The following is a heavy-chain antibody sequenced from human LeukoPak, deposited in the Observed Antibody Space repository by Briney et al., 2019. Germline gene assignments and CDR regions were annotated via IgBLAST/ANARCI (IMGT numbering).Heavy chain of an antibody. J-gene: IGHJ4*02. Sequence: GGSLRLSCAASGFTFSSYWMHWVRQAPGKGLVWVSRINSDGSSTIYADSVKGRFTISRDNANNTLYLQMNSLRAEDTAVYYCARPDYGGNFPYDYWGQGTLVTVSS. V-gene: IGHV3-74*01. CDR2: INSDGSST. CDR1: GFTFSSYW. D-gene: IGHD4-23*01. CDR3: ARPDYGGNFPYDY.